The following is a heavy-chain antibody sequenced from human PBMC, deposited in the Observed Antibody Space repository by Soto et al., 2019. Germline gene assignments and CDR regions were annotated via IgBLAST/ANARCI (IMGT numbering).Heavy chain of an antibody. CDR2: IYATGKT. D-gene: IGHD3-10*01. CDR3: ARAPPGPSPRWDV. J-gene: IGHJ6*02. CDR1: GGSMSSGGHS. Sequence: SETLSLTCAVPGGSMSSGGHSWSWIRQSPGKGLEWIGCIYATGKTYYNPSLKSRVTISVDTSNNLFSLNVTSVTAADTAVYYCARAPPGPSPRWDVWGQGTTVTVSS. V-gene: IGHV4-30-2*06.